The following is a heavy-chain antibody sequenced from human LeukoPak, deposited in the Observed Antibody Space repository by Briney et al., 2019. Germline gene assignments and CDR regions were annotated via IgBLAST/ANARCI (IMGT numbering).Heavy chain of an antibody. CDR2: IYSGGTT. Sequence: GGSLRLSCVASGFTVSSNYMSWVRQAPGKGLEWVSVIYSGGTTDYKDSVKDRFIISRDNSKNTLYLQMNSLRAEDTAVCYCAKEMATMNAFDIWGQGTMVTVSS. CDR1: GFTVSSNY. V-gene: IGHV3-66*01. D-gene: IGHD5-24*01. J-gene: IGHJ3*02. CDR3: AKEMATMNAFDI.